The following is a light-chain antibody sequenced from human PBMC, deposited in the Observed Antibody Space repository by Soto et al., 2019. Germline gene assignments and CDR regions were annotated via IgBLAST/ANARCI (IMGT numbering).Light chain of an antibody. Sequence: EIVLTQSPGTLSLSPGERVTLSCRASQSVSSSKLGWYQQKPCQAPRLLIYGASRRATGIPDRFSGSGSGTDFSLTSSRLGPEDFAVYYCQQYGRSRFTFGQGTKLEI. CDR3: QQYGRSRFT. J-gene: IGKJ2*01. CDR1: QSVSSSK. V-gene: IGKV3-20*01. CDR2: GAS.